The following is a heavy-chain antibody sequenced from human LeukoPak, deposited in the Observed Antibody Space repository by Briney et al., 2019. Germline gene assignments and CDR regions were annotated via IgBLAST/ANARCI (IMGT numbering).Heavy chain of an antibody. Sequence: ASVKVSCKTSGYTFTNFGISWVRQAPGQGLEWMGWINPNSGGTNYAQKFQGRVTMTRDTSISTAYMELSRLRSDDTAVYYCGREGSSTLDPWGQGTLVTVSS. D-gene: IGHD2-2*01. V-gene: IGHV1-2*02. CDR1: GYTFTNFG. J-gene: IGHJ5*02. CDR3: GREGSSTLDP. CDR2: INPNSGGT.